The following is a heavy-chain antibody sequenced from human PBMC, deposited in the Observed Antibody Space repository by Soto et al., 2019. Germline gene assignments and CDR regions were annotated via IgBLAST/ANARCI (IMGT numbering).Heavy chain of an antibody. D-gene: IGHD4-4*01. CDR3: AREHSLHYYYGMEV. Sequence: GVSLRLSCSSSVFTFISCIINLFRQAPGKGLEWVSSISSSSSYIYYADSVKGRFTISRDNAKNSLYLQMNSLRAEDTAVYYCAREHSLHYYYGMEVWGKRNPVNVSS. J-gene: IGHJ6*04. CDR1: VFTFISCI. V-gene: IGHV3-21*01. CDR2: ISSSSSYI.